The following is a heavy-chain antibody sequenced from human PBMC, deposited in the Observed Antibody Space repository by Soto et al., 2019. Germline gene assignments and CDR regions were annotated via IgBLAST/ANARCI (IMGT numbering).Heavy chain of an antibody. J-gene: IGHJ5*02. CDR3: ARMYSSGSGWFHP. D-gene: IGHD6-19*01. CDR2: FYSSGSI. V-gene: IGHV4-31*03. Sequence: LQESGPGLVKPSQTLSLTCFVSGYSITAGGYYWSWIRHHPGKGLEWSGSFYSSGSIIYNPSLRSRVSISGDTSSNQFSMSLTSVTAADTARYYCARMYSSGSGWFHPWGQGTLVTFSS. CDR1: GYSITAGGYY.